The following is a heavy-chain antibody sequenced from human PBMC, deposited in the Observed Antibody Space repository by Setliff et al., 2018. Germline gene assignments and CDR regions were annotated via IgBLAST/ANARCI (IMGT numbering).Heavy chain of an antibody. CDR3: ARTGTYRYFDY. J-gene: IGHJ4*02. V-gene: IGHV4-39*01. CDR1: GDSISSRPFY. Sequence: TSETLSLTCTVSGDSISSRPFYWGWFRQPAGKELEWIGRIYYRGTTYSNASLASRLTISVDTSKNQFSLKLTSVTAADTAVYYCARTGTYRYFDYWGQGTRVT. CDR2: IYYRGTT. D-gene: IGHD1-1*01.